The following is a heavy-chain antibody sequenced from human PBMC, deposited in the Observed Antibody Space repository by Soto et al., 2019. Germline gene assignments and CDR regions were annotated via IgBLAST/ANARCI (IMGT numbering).Heavy chain of an antibody. Sequence: SESLSLTCAVYGGSFSGDYWSWIRQPPGKGLQWIREINHSGSTNYNPTLKSRVTLSVDTSKHQFSLQLSSVTAADTAVYYCGREILRGIAARLYWFEPWGQGTLVTVSS. D-gene: IGHD6-6*01. V-gene: IGHV4-34*01. CDR1: GGSFSGDY. CDR3: GREILRGIAARLYWFEP. J-gene: IGHJ5*02. CDR2: INHSGST.